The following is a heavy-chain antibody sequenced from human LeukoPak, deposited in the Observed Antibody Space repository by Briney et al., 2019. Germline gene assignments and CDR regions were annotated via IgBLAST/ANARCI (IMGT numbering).Heavy chain of an antibody. Sequence: GGSLRLSCAASGFTFSSYAMHWVRQAPGKGLEWVAVISYDGSNKYYADSVKGRFTISRDNSKNTLYLQMNSLRAEDTAVYYCAKRTQWLADDYWGQGTLVTVSS. V-gene: IGHV3-30*04. D-gene: IGHD6-19*01. J-gene: IGHJ4*02. CDR2: ISYDGSNK. CDR1: GFTFSSYA. CDR3: AKRTQWLADDY.